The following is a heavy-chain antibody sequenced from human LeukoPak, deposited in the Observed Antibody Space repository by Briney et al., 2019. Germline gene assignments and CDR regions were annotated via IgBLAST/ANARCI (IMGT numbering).Heavy chain of an antibody. CDR1: GGTFSSYA. CDR3: ASTGYCSSTSCRYGMDV. V-gene: IGHV1-69*13. J-gene: IGHJ6*02. D-gene: IGHD2-2*01. CDR2: IIPIFGTA. Sequence: VASVKVSCKASGGTFSSYAISWVRQAPGQGLEWMGGIIPIFGTANYAQKFQGRVTITADESTSTAYMELSSLRSEDTAVYYCASTGYCSSTSCRYGMDVWGQGTTVTVSS.